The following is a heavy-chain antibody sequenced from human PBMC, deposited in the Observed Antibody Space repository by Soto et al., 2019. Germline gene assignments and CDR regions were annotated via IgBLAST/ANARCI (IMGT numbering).Heavy chain of an antibody. Sequence: KPSETLSRTCTVSGGSISSGGYYWSWIRQHPGKGLEWIGYIYYSGSTYYNPSLKSRVTISVDTSKNQFSLKLSSVTAADTAVYYCARGSRDGYNYYYYGMDVWGQGTTVTVSS. CDR1: GGSISSGGYY. J-gene: IGHJ6*02. D-gene: IGHD5-12*01. CDR2: IYYSGST. V-gene: IGHV4-31*03. CDR3: ARGSRDGYNYYYYGMDV.